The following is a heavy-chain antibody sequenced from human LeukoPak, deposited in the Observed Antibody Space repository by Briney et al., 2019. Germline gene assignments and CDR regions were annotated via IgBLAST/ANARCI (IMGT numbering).Heavy chain of an antibody. J-gene: IGHJ6*02. CDR2: IRYDGSNK. CDR3: AKDLYCSGGSCYPYGMDV. D-gene: IGHD2-15*01. V-gene: IGHV3-30*02. Sequence: PGGSLRLSCAASGFTFSSYGMHWVRQAPGKGLEWVAFIRYDGSNKYYADSVKGRFTISRDNSKNTLYLQMNSLRAEGTAVYYCAKDLYCSGGSCYPYGMDVWGQGTTVTVSS. CDR1: GFTFSSYG.